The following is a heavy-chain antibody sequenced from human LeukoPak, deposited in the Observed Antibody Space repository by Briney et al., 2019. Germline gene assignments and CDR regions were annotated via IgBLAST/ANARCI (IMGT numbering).Heavy chain of an antibody. Sequence: SETLSLTCTVSGGSISSYYWSWIRQPPGKGLEWIGYIYYSGSTNYNPSLKSRVTISVGTSKTQFSLKVSSVTAADTAVYYCARRTDHNLDYWGQGTLVTVSS. J-gene: IGHJ4*02. D-gene: IGHD1-1*01. V-gene: IGHV4-59*01. CDR2: IYYSGST. CDR3: ARRTDHNLDY. CDR1: GGSISSYY.